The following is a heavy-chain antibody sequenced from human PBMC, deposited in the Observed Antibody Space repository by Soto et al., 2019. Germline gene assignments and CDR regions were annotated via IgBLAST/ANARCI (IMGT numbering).Heavy chain of an antibody. Sequence: QVQLQQWGAGLLKHSETLSLTCAVYGGSFSGYYWSWIRQPPGKGLEWIGEINHSGSNNYNPSLQRRVTISVDTSKNQFSLKLCSVTAADTAVYYCARVVIQLWSHHSWFDPWGQGTLVTVSS. CDR2: INHSGSN. CDR1: GGSFSGYY. V-gene: IGHV4-34*01. J-gene: IGHJ5*02. CDR3: ARVVIQLWSHHSWFDP. D-gene: IGHD5-18*01.